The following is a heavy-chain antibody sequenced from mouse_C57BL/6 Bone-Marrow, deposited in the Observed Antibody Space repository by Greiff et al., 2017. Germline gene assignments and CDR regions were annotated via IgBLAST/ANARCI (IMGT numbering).Heavy chain of an antibody. CDR2: IYPRSGNT. CDR3: ARSVIGWLLRLTN. D-gene: IGHD2-3*01. CDR1: GYIFTSLG. V-gene: IGHV1-81*01. J-gene: IGHJ2*01. Sequence: QVQLQQSGAELAGPGAFVHPSCKASGYIFTSLGTSWVTPRTGPGLEWIREIYPRSGNTSYTEKFKGKATLTGDKSSRTAYMELRSLTSEDSAVYFCARSVIGWLLRLTNWGQCTTLPV.